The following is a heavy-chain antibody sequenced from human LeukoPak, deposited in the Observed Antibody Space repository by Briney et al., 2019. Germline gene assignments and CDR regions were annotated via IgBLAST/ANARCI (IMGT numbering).Heavy chain of an antibody. CDR3: ARDRGDILSGLYMDV. V-gene: IGHV1-18*01. CDR2: ISAYNGHT. D-gene: IGHD3-9*01. Sequence: ASVKVSCKASGYTFTRYGVSWVRQAPGQGLECMGWISAYNGHTNYAQKFQGRVTMTTDTSTSTAPMELRSLRSDDTAVYYCARDRGDILSGLYMDVWGKGTTVTVSS. J-gene: IGHJ6*03. CDR1: GYTFTRYG.